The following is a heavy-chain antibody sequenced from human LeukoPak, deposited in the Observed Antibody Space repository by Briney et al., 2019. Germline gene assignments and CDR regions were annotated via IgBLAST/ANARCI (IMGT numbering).Heavy chain of an antibody. CDR2: TYYRSKWYN. Sequence: SQTLSLTCAIFGDSVSSNSATWNWIRQSPSRGLEWLGRTYYRSKWYNEYAVSVKSRITINPDTSKNQFSLQLNSVTPEDTAVYYCVRDGESANWYFDLWGLGTLVTVSS. D-gene: IGHD3-10*01. V-gene: IGHV6-1*01. CDR3: VRDGESANWYFDL. CDR1: GDSVSSNSAT. J-gene: IGHJ2*01.